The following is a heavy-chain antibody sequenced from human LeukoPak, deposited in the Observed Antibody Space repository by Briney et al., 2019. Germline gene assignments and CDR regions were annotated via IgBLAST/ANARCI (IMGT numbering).Heavy chain of an antibody. Sequence: GGSLTLSCAASGFTFSSYWMSCVRQAPGKGLEWVANIKQDGSEKYYVDSVKGRFTISRDNAKNSLYLQMNSLRAEDTAVYYCARAPYGDYYYFDYWGQGTLVTVPS. CDR1: GFTFSSYW. J-gene: IGHJ4*02. CDR3: ARAPYGDYYYFDY. V-gene: IGHV3-7*01. D-gene: IGHD4-17*01. CDR2: IKQDGSEK.